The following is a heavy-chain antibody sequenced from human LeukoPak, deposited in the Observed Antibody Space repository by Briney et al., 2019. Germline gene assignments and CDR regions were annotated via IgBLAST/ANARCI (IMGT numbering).Heavy chain of an antibody. Sequence: GGSLRLSCATSGFTFTDYSMNWVRQAPGKGLEWVSSISSRGSYIYYADSVKGRFTISSDHGTNSVHLQMDSLGADDTAVYYCARDGCSGGSCYPYYYYMDVWGKGTAVTVSS. D-gene: IGHD2-15*01. CDR3: ARDGCSGGSCYPYYYYMDV. J-gene: IGHJ6*03. CDR1: GFTFTDYS. V-gene: IGHV3-21*01. CDR2: ISSRGSYI.